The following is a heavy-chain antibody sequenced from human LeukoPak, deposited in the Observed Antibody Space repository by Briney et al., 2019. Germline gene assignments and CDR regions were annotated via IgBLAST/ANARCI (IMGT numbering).Heavy chain of an antibody. Sequence: PGGSLRLSCAASGFTFSSYSMTWVRQAPGKGLEWVSSFTSRSRSIYYADSVKGRFTISRDNAKESLYLQMNSLGPEDTAIYYCARDKIVGATKLDYWGQGTLVTVSS. CDR3: ARDKIVGATKLDY. D-gene: IGHD1-26*01. V-gene: IGHV3-21*01. J-gene: IGHJ4*02. CDR2: FTSRSRSI. CDR1: GFTFSSYS.